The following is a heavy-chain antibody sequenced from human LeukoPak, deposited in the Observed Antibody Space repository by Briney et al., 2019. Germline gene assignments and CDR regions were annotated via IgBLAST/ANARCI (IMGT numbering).Heavy chain of an antibody. V-gene: IGHV1-2*02. D-gene: IGHD2-8*01. CDR2: INPNSGGT. CDR1: GYTFTDYY. CDR3: ARVRTKDAFDV. Sequence: ASVKVSCKASGYTFTDYYMHWVRQAPGQGLEWMAWINPNSGGTNYAQKFQGRVTMTRDTSISTAYMELSRPRSDDTAVYYCARVRTKDAFDVWGQGTMVAVSS. J-gene: IGHJ3*01.